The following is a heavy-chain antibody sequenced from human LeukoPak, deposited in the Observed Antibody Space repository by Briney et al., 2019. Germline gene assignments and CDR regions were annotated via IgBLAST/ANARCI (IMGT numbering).Heavy chain of an antibody. V-gene: IGHV3-23*01. CDR2: ISGSGGST. Sequence: PGGSLRLSCAASGFTFSSYAMSWVRQAPGKGLEWVSAISGSGGSTYYADSVKGRFTISRDNSKNTLYLQMNSLRAEDTAVYYCAKPGSSDIVVVPAAIPHYFYYYYMDVWGKGTTVTVSS. D-gene: IGHD2-2*01. CDR3: AKPGSSDIVVVPAAIPHYFYYYYMDV. CDR1: GFTFSSYA. J-gene: IGHJ6*03.